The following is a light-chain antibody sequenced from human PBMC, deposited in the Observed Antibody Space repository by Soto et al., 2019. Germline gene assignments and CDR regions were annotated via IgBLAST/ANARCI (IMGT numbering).Light chain of an antibody. CDR1: SSDVGGYNY. J-gene: IGLJ1*01. Sequence: QSALTQPPSVSASPGQSITISCTGTSSDVGGYNYVSWYQQHPGKAPKLMIYDVSNRPSGVSNRFSGSQSGNTASLTISGLQAEDEADYYCSSHTSSILYVFGTGNTVTVI. CDR2: DVS. CDR3: SSHTSSILYV. V-gene: IGLV2-14*01.